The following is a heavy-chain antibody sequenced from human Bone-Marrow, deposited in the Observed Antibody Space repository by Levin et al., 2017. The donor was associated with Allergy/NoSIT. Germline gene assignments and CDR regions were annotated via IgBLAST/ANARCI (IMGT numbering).Heavy chain of an antibody. CDR3: ARLDGYYFDY. D-gene: IGHD3-9*01. V-gene: IGHV4-31*03. J-gene: IGHJ4*02. CDR2: ISYRGTT. CDR1: GGSISSAGYH. Sequence: QSQTLSLTCTVSGGSISSAGYHWTWIRQSPGKGLEWIGYISYRGTTYYNPSLKSRLTMSLDTSEQRFSLNLNSVTAADTAIYYCARLDGYYFDYWGQGTLVTVSS.